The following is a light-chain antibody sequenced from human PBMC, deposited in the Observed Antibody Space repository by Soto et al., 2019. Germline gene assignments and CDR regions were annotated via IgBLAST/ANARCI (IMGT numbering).Light chain of an antibody. CDR2: AAS. CDR3: LQYNSNPWT. Sequence: DIQMTQSPSSLSSSVGDRVTITCRASQDIRNNLVWYQQKPGRAPKRLIYAASSLQSGVPSRFSGSGAGTEFTLTSSILPPEDFATYYCLQYNSNPWTFGQGTQVEIK. V-gene: IGKV1-17*01. J-gene: IGKJ1*01. CDR1: QDIRNN.